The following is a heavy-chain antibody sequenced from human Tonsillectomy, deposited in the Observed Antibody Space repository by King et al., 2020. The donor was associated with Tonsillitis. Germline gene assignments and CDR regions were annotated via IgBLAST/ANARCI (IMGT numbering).Heavy chain of an antibody. CDR2: ISYDGSNK. CDR3: ARPLIAALYCYYGMDV. CDR1: GFTFSSYA. V-gene: IGHV3-30-3*01. D-gene: IGHD6-6*01. J-gene: IGHJ6*02. Sequence: VQLVESGGGVVEPGRSLRLSCAASGFTFSSYAMHWVRQAPGKGLEWVAVISYDGSNKYYADSVKGRFTISRDNSKNTLYLQMNSLRAEDTAVYYCARPLIAALYCYYGMDVWGQGTTVTVSS.